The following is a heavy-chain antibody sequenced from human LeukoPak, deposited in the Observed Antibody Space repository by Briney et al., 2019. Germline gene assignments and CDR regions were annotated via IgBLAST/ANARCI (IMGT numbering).Heavy chain of an antibody. CDR2: IYYSGST. V-gene: IGHV4-59*01. Sequence: SETLSLTCTVSGGSISSYYWSWIRQPPGKGLEWLGYIYYSGSTNLNPSLKSRVTLPVDTSKNQFSLELSSVTAADTAVYYCAREPRIVGATVGPKYYMDVWGKGTTVTVSS. CDR3: AREPRIVGATVGPKYYMDV. D-gene: IGHD1-26*01. J-gene: IGHJ6*03. CDR1: GGSISSYY.